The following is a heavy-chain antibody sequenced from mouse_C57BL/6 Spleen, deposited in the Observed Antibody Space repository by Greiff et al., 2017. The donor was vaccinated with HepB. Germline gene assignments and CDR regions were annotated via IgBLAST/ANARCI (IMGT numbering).Heavy chain of an antibody. CDR1: GYTFTGYW. CDR3: ARGGSTMVTTGVAMDY. D-gene: IGHD2-2*01. Sequence: QVQLQQSGAELMKPGASVKLSCKATGYTFTGYWIEWVKQRPGHGLEWIGEILPGSGSTNYNEKFKGKATFTADTSSNTAYMQLSSLTTEDSAIYYCARGGSTMVTTGVAMDYWGQGTSVTVSS. CDR2: ILPGSGST. J-gene: IGHJ4*01. V-gene: IGHV1-9*01.